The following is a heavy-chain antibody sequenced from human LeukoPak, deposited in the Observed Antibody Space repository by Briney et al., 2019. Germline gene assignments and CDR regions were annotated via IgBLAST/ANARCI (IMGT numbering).Heavy chain of an antibody. D-gene: IGHD3-22*01. CDR3: ARGEYYYDSSGYPDHFDY. CDR2: ISSSSYI. Sequence: PGGSLRLSCAASGFTFSSYSMNWVRQAPGKGLEWVSSISSSSYIYYADSVKGRLTISRDNAKNSLYLQMNSLRAEDTAVYYCARGEYYYDSSGYPDHFDYWGQGTLVTVSS. J-gene: IGHJ4*02. CDR1: GFTFSSYS. V-gene: IGHV3-21*01.